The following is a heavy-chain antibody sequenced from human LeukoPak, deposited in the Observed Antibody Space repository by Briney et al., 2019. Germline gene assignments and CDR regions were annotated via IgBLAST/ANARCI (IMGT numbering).Heavy chain of an antibody. V-gene: IGHV3-30-3*01. D-gene: IGHD3-10*01. CDR1: GFTFSSYA. CDR3: ARYGSGSYYIYGMDV. J-gene: IGHJ6*02. CDR2: ISYDGSNK. Sequence: GGSLRLSCAASGFTFSSYAMHWVRQAPGKGLGWVAVISYDGSNKYYADSVKGRFTISRDNSKNTLYLQMNSLRAEDTAVYYCARYGSGSYYIYGMDVWGQGTTVTVSS.